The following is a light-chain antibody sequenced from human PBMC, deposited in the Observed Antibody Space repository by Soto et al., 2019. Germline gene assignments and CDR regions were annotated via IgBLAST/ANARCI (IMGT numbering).Light chain of an antibody. CDR1: QGVSTW. V-gene: IGKV1D-12*01. CDR2: SAS. Sequence: DFQMPQSPSSVSASVGARVTITCRASQGVSTWLAWYQQQPGKAPNLLICSASSLQSGVPSRYRGSGSGTDFTLTISSLQPEDCATYYCQQTTSFPLTVGRGTKVEI. CDR3: QQTTSFPLT. J-gene: IGKJ4*01.